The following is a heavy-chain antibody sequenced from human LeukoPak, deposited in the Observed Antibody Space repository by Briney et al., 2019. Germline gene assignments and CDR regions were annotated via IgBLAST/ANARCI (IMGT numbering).Heavy chain of an antibody. V-gene: IGHV4-39*07. Sequence: PSETLSLTCTVSGGSVRSSSYYWGWIRQPPGKGLEWIGSIYDSARTHYNPSLKSRVTISVDTSKNQFSLKVISVTAADTAVYYCARDSYDSSGNYLDYWGQGTLVTVSS. CDR2: IYDSART. CDR1: GGSVRSSSYY. D-gene: IGHD3-22*01. J-gene: IGHJ4*02. CDR3: ARDSYDSSGNYLDY.